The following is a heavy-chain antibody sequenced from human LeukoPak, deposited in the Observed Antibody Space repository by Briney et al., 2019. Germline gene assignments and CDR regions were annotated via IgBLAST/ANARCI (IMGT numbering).Heavy chain of an antibody. D-gene: IGHD5-24*01. J-gene: IGHJ4*02. V-gene: IGHV1-24*01. CDR2: FDPEDGET. CDR1: GYTLTELS. CDR3: AIRRVEMATISFDY. Sequence: ASVKVSCKVSGYTLTELSMHWVRQAPGKGLEWMGGFDPEDGETIYAQKFQGRVTMNEDTTTDTAYMELSSLRSEDTAVYYCAIRRVEMATISFDYWGQGTLVTVSS.